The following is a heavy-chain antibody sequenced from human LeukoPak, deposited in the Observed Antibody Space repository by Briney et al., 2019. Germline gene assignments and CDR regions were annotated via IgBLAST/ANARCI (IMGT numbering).Heavy chain of an antibody. V-gene: IGHV1-18*01. CDR2: ISAYNGNT. J-gene: IGHJ4*02. Sequence: ASVKVSCKASGYTFTSYDINWVRQATGQGLEWMGWISAYNGNTNYAQKFQGRVTVTPDTSTSTAYMELRSLRSDDTAVYYCARSSSVTIPGYYFDYWGQGTLVTVSS. CDR3: ARSSSVTIPGYYFDY. D-gene: IGHD3-10*01. CDR1: GYTFTSYD.